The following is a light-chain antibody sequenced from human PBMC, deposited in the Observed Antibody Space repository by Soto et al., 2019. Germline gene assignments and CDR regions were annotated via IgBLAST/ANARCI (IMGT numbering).Light chain of an antibody. CDR2: DAS. CDR3: QQYGSSPPLT. V-gene: IGKV3D-20*01. Sequence: EIVLTQSPATLSLSPGERATLSCGASQSVSSSYVAWYQQKPGLAPRLLIYDASSRATGIPDRFSGSGSGTDFTLTISRLEPEDFAVYYCQQYGSSPPLTFGGGTKVEIK. J-gene: IGKJ4*01. CDR1: QSVSSSY.